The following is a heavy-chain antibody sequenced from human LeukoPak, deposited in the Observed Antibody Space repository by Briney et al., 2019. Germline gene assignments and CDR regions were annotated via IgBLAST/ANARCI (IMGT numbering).Heavy chain of an antibody. Sequence: GGSLRLSCAASGFSFGSFWMTWIRQAPGKGLEWVGHINEDGSQTNYIDSVTGRFTISRDNTKDSLCLQMNSLRAEDTAVYFCVRDVGYFHFDSWGQGILVTVSS. V-gene: IGHV3-7*01. J-gene: IGHJ4*02. CDR3: VRDVGYFHFDS. CDR1: GFSFGSFW. CDR2: INEDGSQT. D-gene: IGHD1-1*01.